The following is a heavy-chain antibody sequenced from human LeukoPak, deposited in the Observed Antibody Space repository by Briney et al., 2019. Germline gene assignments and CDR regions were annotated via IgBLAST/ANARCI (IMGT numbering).Heavy chain of an antibody. CDR1: GGSFSGYY. Sequence: SETLSLTCAVYGGSFSGYYWSWIRQPPGKGLEWIGEINHSGSTNYNPSLKSRVTISVDTSKNQFSLKLSSVTAADTAVYYCARDSSSWEYNDAFDIWGQGTMVTVSS. J-gene: IGHJ3*02. D-gene: IGHD6-13*01. CDR3: ARDSSSWEYNDAFDI. CDR2: INHSGST. V-gene: IGHV4-34*01.